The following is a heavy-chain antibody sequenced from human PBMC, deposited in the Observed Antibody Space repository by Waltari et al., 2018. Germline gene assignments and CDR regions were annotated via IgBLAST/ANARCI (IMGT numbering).Heavy chain of an antibody. CDR1: GGSISTYY. CDR2: IYYSGST. Sequence: QVQLQESGPGLVKPSETLSLTCTVSGGSISTYYWSWIRQPPGKGLEWIGYIYYSGSTNYNPSLKSRVTMLVDTSKNQFSLKLSSVTAADTAVYYCARPGDDSWSAFHIWGQVTMVTVSS. V-gene: IGHV4-59*08. J-gene: IGHJ3*02. CDR3: ARPGDDSWSAFHI. D-gene: IGHD3-3*01.